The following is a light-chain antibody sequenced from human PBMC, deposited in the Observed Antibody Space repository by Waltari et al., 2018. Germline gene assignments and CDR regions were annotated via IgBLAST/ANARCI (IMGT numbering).Light chain of an antibody. CDR3: QQYDNWPTYT. Sequence: EIVMTQSPAPLSVSPGERATLSCRASQSVSINLAWYQQNPGQAPRLLIHGTSTRATGIPDRFSGSGSGTDFTLTISSLQPEDFAVYYCQQYDNWPTYTFGQGTKLEIK. J-gene: IGKJ2*01. CDR1: QSVSIN. V-gene: IGKV3-15*01. CDR2: GTS.